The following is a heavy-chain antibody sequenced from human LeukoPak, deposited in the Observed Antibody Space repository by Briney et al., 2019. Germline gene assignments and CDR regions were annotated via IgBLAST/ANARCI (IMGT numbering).Heavy chain of an antibody. V-gene: IGHV3-48*04. J-gene: IGHJ3*02. D-gene: IGHD1-26*01. CDR1: GFTFSSYS. CDR3: ARDGSGSYLDAFDI. CDR2: ISSCSSTI. Sequence: PGGSLRLSCAASGFTFSSYSMNWVRQAPGKGLEWVSYISSCSSTIYYADSVKGRFTISRDNAKNSLYPQMNSLRAEDTAVYYCARDGSGSYLDAFDIWGQGTMVTVSS.